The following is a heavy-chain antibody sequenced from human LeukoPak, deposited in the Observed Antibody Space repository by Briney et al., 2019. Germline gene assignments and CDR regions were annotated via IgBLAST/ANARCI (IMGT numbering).Heavy chain of an antibody. V-gene: IGHV3-53*01. Sequence: GGSLRLSCAASGFTVSSNYMSWVRQAPGKGLEWVSVIYSGGTTYYADSVKGRFIISRDNSKNTLYLQMNSLRAEDTAVYYCARDIGYGKYYFDYWGQGTLVTVSS. CDR2: IYSGGTT. J-gene: IGHJ4*02. CDR1: GFTVSSNY. D-gene: IGHD5-12*01. CDR3: ARDIGYGKYYFDY.